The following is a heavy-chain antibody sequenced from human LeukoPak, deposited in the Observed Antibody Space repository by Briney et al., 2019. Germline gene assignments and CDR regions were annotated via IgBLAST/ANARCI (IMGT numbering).Heavy chain of an antibody. Sequence: ASVKVSCKASGYTFTSYGISWVRQAPGQGLEWMGWISAYNGNTNYAQKLQGRVTMTTDTSTSTAYMELRSLRSDDTAVYYCAREYCSGGSCYEGVDYWGQGTLVTVSS. CDR1: GYTFTSYG. V-gene: IGHV1-18*01. CDR3: AREYCSGGSCYEGVDY. D-gene: IGHD2-15*01. CDR2: ISAYNGNT. J-gene: IGHJ4*02.